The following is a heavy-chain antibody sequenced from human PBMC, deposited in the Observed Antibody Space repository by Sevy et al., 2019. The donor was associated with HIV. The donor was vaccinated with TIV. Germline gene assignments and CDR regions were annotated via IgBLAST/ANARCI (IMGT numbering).Heavy chain of an antibody. Sequence: SETLSLTCTVSGDSISNYYWSWIRQPAGKGLEWIGRIYDSGSATYNPSLESRVTMSADTTKNQLSLKLNSVTAADTAVYYCARDRVMIFGVTIDYYFDYWGQGTLVTVSS. D-gene: IGHD3-3*01. J-gene: IGHJ4*02. CDR3: ARDRVMIFGVTIDYYFDY. V-gene: IGHV4-4*07. CDR1: GDSISNYY. CDR2: IYDSGSA.